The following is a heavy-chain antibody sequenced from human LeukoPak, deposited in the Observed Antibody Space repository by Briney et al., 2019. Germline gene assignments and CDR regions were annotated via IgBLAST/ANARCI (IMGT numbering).Heavy chain of an antibody. D-gene: IGHD2-2*01. CDR3: AREEGFCRSTSCSAPFDY. CDR2: INPNSGDT. CDR1: GGTFSSYA. J-gene: IGHJ4*02. V-gene: IGHV1-2*02. Sequence: ASVKVSCKASGGTFSSYAISWVRQAPGQGLEWMGWINPNSGDTIYAQKFQGRVTMTRDTSISTAYMELSRLRSDDTAVYYCAREEGFCRSTSCSAPFDYWGQGTLVTVSS.